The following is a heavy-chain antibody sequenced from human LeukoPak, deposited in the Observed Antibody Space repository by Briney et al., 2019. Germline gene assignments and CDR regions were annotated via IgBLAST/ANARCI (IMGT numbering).Heavy chain of an antibody. CDR1: GFTFSSYA. CDR3: ARVGRSDMITFND. Sequence: PGGSLRLSCAASGFTFSSYAMSWVRQAPGKGLEWVSAISGSGGSTYYADSVKGRFTISRDNSKNTLYLQMNSLRAEDTAVYYCARVGRSDMITFNDWGQGTLATVSS. V-gene: IGHV3-23*01. J-gene: IGHJ4*02. D-gene: IGHD3-16*01. CDR2: ISGSGGST.